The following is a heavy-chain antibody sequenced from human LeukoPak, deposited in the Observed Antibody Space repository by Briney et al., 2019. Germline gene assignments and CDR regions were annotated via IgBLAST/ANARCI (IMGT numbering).Heavy chain of an antibody. Sequence: GGSLRLSCAASGFTFSSYAMHWVRQAPGKGLEWVAVISYDGSNKYYADSVKGRFTISRDNSKNTLYLQMNSLRAEDTAVYYCARGLVATMIVVVANDAFDIWGQGTMVTVSS. CDR2: ISYDGSNK. D-gene: IGHD3-22*01. CDR3: ARGLVATMIVVVANDAFDI. CDR1: GFTFSSYA. V-gene: IGHV3-30*04. J-gene: IGHJ3*02.